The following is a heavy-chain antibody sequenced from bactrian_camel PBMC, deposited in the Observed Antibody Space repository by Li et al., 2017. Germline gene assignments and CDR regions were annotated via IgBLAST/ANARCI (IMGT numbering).Heavy chain of an antibody. J-gene: IGHJ4*01. Sequence: HVQLVESGGGSVQAGGSLTLSCAAAGYIFSTSCLGWFRQSPGKEREQVARIATDGGTTVADSVRGRFTISRDSAKNTVYLQMNNLQPEDTASYYCAEGRGSRGEHCYSLNYWGQGTQVTVS. CDR3: AEGRGSRGEHCYSLNY. CDR2: IATDGGT. D-gene: IGHD6*01. CDR1: GYIFSTSC. V-gene: IGHV3S53*01.